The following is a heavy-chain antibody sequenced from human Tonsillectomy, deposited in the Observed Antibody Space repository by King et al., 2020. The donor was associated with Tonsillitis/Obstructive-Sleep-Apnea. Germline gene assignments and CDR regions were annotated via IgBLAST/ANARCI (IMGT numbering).Heavy chain of an antibody. V-gene: IGHV4-59*08. D-gene: IGHD3-10*01. CDR3: AREFGELSGWFDP. CDR1: GGSISSYY. J-gene: IGHJ5*02. CDR2: IFYSGST. Sequence: VPLQASCPGLVPPSATLSLTCPVSGGSISSYYWSWIRQPPGKGLEWIGYIFYSGSTNYNPSLKSRVTISVDTSKNQFSLKLSSVTAADTAVYYCAREFGELSGWFDPWGQGTRVTVSS.